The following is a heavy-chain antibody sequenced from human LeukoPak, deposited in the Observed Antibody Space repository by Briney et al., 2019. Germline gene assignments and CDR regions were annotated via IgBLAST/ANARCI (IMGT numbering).Heavy chain of an antibody. CDR1: GFTFSTYA. V-gene: IGHV3-23*01. J-gene: IGHJ4*02. Sequence: PGGSLRLSCAASGFTFSTYAMSWVRQAPGKGLEWVSAISSSGGITYYADSVRGRFTISRDNSKNTLYLQMNSLRAEDTAVYYCAKPRDYFDYWGQGTLVTVSS. CDR2: ISSSGGIT. CDR3: AKPRDYFDY.